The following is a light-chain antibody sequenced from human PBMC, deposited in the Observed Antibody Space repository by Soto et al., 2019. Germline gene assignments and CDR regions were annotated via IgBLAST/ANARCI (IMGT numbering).Light chain of an antibody. Sequence: EIVLTQSPATLSLSPGERATLSCRASQSVSSYLAWYQQKPGQAPRLLIYDASNRATGIPARFSGSGSGTDFTLARSSLEPEDFAIYYCQQRSNWPPVTFGGGTKVEIK. CDR3: QQRSNWPPVT. V-gene: IGKV3-11*01. J-gene: IGKJ4*01. CDR2: DAS. CDR1: QSVSSY.